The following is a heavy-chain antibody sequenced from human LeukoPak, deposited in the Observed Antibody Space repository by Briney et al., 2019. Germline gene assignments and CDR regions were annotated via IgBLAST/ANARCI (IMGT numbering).Heavy chain of an antibody. J-gene: IGHJ4*02. Sequence: PSQTLSLTCTVSGGSISSGSYSWSWIRQPAGKGLEWIGRIYTSGGTNYNPSLKSRVTISVDTSKNQFSLKLSSVTAADTAVYYCARELGENYDFWSGYYTLDYWGQGTLVTVSS. D-gene: IGHD3-3*01. V-gene: IGHV4-61*02. CDR1: GGSISSGSYS. CDR2: IYTSGGT. CDR3: ARELGENYDFWSGYYTLDY.